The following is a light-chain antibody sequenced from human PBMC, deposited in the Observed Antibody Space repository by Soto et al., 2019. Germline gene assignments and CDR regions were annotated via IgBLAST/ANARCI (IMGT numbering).Light chain of an antibody. Sequence: QSALTQPRSVSGSPGQSVTISCTGTSSDVGLYNYVSWYQQHPGKAPKLIIYDVSKRPSEVPDRFSGSKSGNTASLTISGLQAEDEGEYFCCSYGGSYTPYVFGTGTKLTVL. J-gene: IGLJ1*01. CDR1: SSDVGLYNY. CDR2: DVS. CDR3: CSYGGSYTPYV. V-gene: IGLV2-11*01.